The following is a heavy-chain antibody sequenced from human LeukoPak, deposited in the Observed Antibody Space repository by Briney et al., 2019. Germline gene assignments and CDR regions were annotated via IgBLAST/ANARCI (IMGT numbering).Heavy chain of an antibody. CDR2: IWYDGSNK. CDR1: VFTFSSFA. CDR3: PRNSYSSMWSVFEY. V-gene: IGHV3-33*01. J-gene: IGHJ4*02. Sequence: GVSLRLSCAASVFTFSSFAMHCVRQSPGKGLECVAVIWYDGSNKLYADSVKGRFTISRDTSRNTLYMQMSSLKGAATALYKRPRNSYSSMWSVFEYWGQGALVTVSS. D-gene: IGHD6-13*01.